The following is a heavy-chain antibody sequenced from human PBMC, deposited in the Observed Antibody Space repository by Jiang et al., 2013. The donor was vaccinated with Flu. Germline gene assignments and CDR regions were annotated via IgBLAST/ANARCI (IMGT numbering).Heavy chain of an antibody. CDR3: ARVHIAVAGIADY. V-gene: IGHV7-4-1*02. J-gene: IGHJ4*02. Sequence: SGYTFTSYAMNWVRQAPGQGLEWMGWINTNTGNPTHAQGFTGRFVFSLDTSVSTAYLQISSLKAEDTAVYYCARVHIAVAGIADYWGQGTLVTVSS. CDR2: INTNTGNP. D-gene: IGHD6-19*01. CDR1: GYTFTSYA.